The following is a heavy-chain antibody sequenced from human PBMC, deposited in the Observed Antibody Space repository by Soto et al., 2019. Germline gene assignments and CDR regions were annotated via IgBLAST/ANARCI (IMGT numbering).Heavy chain of an antibody. Sequence: SETLSLTCSVSGGSMSEYSWSWIRQSPERGLEWIGYVYYLGSTDYNPSLKSRVTISVDTSKRQFSLRLSSVTAADAAIYYCARDGYDGSGSPYPAYWGPGTQVTVSS. D-gene: IGHD3-10*01. J-gene: IGHJ4*02. CDR3: ARDGYDGSGSPYPAY. V-gene: IGHV4-59*01. CDR1: GGSMSEYS. CDR2: VYYLGST.